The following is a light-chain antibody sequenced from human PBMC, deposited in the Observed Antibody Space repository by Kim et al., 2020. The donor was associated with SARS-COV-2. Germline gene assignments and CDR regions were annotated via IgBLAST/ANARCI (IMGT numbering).Light chain of an antibody. V-gene: IGLV1-44*01. Sequence: ELTQPPSASGTPGQRVTISCSGSDSNIGRFFVNWYQCVPGTAPKLLIYGNTQRPSGVPDRFSASKSGTSASLAISGLQSEDEAEYFCAVWDGSLNVFG. J-gene: IGLJ1*01. CDR1: DSNIGRFF. CDR2: GNT. CDR3: AVWDGSLNV.